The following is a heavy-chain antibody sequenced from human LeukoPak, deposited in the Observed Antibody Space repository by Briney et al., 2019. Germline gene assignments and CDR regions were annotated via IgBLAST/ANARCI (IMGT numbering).Heavy chain of an antibody. CDR2: INTDGSST. J-gene: IGHJ5*02. D-gene: IGHD3-22*01. CDR1: GFTFSSYW. CDR3: ARVLSGSWDWFDP. V-gene: IGHV3-74*01. Sequence: GGSLRLSCAASGFTFSSYWMHWVRQAPGKGLVWVSRINTDGSSTSYADSVKGRFTISRDNAKNTLYLQMNSLRAEDTAVYYCARVLSGSWDWFDPWGQGTLVTVSS.